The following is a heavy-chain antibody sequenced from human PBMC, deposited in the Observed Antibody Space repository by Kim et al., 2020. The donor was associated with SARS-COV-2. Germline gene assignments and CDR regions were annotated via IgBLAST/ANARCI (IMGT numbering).Heavy chain of an antibody. V-gene: IGHV3-30*18. CDR2: VSRDGSVQ. CDR1: GFPFSSYG. D-gene: IGHD3-16*01. Sequence: GGSLRLSCAASGFPFSSYGMHWVRQAPGKGLEWVALVSRDGSVQYYADSVKGRFTISRDNSRTTVYLQMNSLRVEDTALYYCAKRGSGGVHYFDYWGQGT. J-gene: IGHJ4*02. CDR3: AKRGSGGVHYFDY.